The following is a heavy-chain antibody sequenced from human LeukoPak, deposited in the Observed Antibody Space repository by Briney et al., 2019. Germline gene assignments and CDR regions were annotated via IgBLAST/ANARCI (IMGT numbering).Heavy chain of an antibody. CDR1: GGSIGSGDYY. V-gene: IGHV4-30-4*01. J-gene: IGHJ6*02. D-gene: IGHD3-10*01. Sequence: PSETLSLTCTVSGGSIGSGDYYWSWIRQPPGKGLEWIGYIYYNGNTYYIPSLSSRLTISIDTSKSQFSLRLSSVTAADTAVYYRAGLLMVRGVKVAMDVWGQGTTVTVSS. CDR2: IYYNGNT. CDR3: AGLLMVRGVKVAMDV.